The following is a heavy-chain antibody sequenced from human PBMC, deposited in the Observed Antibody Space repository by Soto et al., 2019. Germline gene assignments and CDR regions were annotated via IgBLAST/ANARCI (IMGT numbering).Heavy chain of an antibody. Sequence: EVQLVESGGGLVQPGGSLRLSCVASGFTFSIYDMHWVRQVTGKGLEWVSAIGLAGETYYSGSVKGRFTISRENAKNSLYLQMNRLRAEDTAIDYCVREWVDTYGIHLPLGLDVWGQGTTVTVSS. CDR2: IGLAGET. V-gene: IGHV3-13*01. J-gene: IGHJ6*02. CDR1: GFTFSIYD. D-gene: IGHD5-18*01. CDR3: VREWVDTYGIHLPLGLDV.